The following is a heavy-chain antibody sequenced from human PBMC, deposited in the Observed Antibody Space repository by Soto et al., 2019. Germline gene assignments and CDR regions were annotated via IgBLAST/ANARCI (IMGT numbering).Heavy chain of an antibody. V-gene: IGHV4-30-4*01. CDR3: APMGNSAKGLYYFDY. Sequence: QVQLQESGPGLVKPSQTLSLTCTVSGGSISSGNYYWSWIRQPPGTGLEWIGFISYSGNTYYNPCLKCRVTIAVDTPKSQFSPNLISVTAADTAVYYCAPMGNSAKGLYYFDYWGQGSLVTVSA. CDR1: GGSISSGNYY. J-gene: IGHJ4*02. CDR2: ISYSGNT. D-gene: IGHD1-26*01.